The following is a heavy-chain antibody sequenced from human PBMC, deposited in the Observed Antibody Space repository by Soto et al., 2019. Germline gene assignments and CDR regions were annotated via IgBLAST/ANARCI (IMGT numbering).Heavy chain of an antibody. J-gene: IGHJ4*02. CDR2: MYHSGST. CDR1: GGSISSRGYS. V-gene: IGHV4-30-2*01. CDR3: ARVLDY. D-gene: IGHD2-8*02. Sequence: SETLSLTCAVSGGSISSRGYSWSWIRQPPGKGLEWIGYMYHSGSTYYNPSLKSRVTISIDRSKNQFSLKLSSVTAADTAVYYCARVLDYWGQGILLTVSS.